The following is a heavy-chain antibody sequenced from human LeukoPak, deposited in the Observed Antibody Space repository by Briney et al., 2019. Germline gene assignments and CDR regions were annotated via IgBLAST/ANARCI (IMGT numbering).Heavy chain of an antibody. J-gene: IGHJ4*02. CDR3: AKGSAAPRPYYFDY. Sequence: GGSLRLSCAASGFTFSRYAMSWVRQAPGKGLEWVSAISNSGVSTYYADSVKGRFTISRDNSKNTLYLQMNSLRVEDTAVYYCAKGSAAPRPYYFDYWGQGPPVTVSS. CDR2: ISNSGVST. CDR1: GFTFSRYA. V-gene: IGHV3-23*01. D-gene: IGHD2-21*01.